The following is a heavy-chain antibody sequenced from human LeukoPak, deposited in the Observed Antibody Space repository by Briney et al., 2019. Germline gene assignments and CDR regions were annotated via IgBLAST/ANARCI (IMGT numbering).Heavy chain of an antibody. D-gene: IGHD3-22*01. CDR2: INWNGGST. CDR1: GFTFDDYG. V-gene: IGHV3-20*04. Sequence: GGSLRLSCAASGFTFDDYGMSWVRQAPGKGLEWVSGINWNGGSTGYADSVKGRFTISRDNAKNSLYLQMNSLRAEDTALYYCARDSVVLTMIVGLPAYWGQGTLVTVSS. CDR3: ARDSVVLTMIVGLPAY. J-gene: IGHJ4*02.